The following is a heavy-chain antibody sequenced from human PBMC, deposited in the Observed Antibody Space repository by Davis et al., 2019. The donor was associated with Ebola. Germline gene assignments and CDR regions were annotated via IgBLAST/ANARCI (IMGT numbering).Heavy chain of an antibody. Sequence: HTEGSLRLSCAASAFTFSTYWMHWVRQAPGKGLVWVSRINSDGSSTSYADSVKGRFTISRDNAKNTLYLQMNSLGAEDTAMYYCARLLDYYDSSADYWGQGTLVTVSS. CDR2: INSDGSST. CDR1: AFTFSTYW. V-gene: IGHV3-74*01. J-gene: IGHJ4*02. D-gene: IGHD3-22*01. CDR3: ARLLDYYDSSADY.